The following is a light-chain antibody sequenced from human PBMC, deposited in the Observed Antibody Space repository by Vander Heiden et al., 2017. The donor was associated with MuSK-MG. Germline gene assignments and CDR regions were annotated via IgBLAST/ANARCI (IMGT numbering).Light chain of an antibody. CDR2: WAS. J-gene: IGKJ2*01. CDR3: QQYYSTPQA. V-gene: IGKV4-1*01. Sequence: DIVMTQSPDSLAVSLGVMATINCKSSQGVLYSSNNKNYLAWYQQKPGQPPKLLIYWASTRESGVPDRFSGSGSGTDFTLTISSLQAEDVAVYYCQQYYSTPQAFGQGTKLEIK. CDR1: QGVLYSSNNKNY.